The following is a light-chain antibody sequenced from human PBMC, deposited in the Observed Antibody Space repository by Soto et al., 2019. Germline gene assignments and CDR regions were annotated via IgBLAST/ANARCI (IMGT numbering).Light chain of an antibody. CDR1: QSVDSTY. Sequence: IVLTQSPGTLSLSPGERATLSCRASQSVDSTYLAWYQQKPDQSPRLLIYATSTRAAGIPDRFSGSGSGTDFTLTISRLEPDDVAVYYCQQYGSTPITFGQGTRLEI. J-gene: IGKJ5*01. V-gene: IGKV3-20*01. CDR2: ATS. CDR3: QQYGSTPIT.